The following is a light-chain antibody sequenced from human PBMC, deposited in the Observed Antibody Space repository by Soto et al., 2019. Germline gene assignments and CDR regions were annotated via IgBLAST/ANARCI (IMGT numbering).Light chain of an antibody. Sequence: IVLTQSPAALSVSPGERATLSCRASQSVSTNLAWYQQKPAQPPRLLIYGASTRATGVPARFSGSGSGTEFTLTISSMQSEDVAVYYCQQYNAWPSRTFGQGTKVEIK. J-gene: IGKJ2*02. CDR2: GAS. CDR3: QQYNAWPSRT. CDR1: QSVSTN. V-gene: IGKV3-15*01.